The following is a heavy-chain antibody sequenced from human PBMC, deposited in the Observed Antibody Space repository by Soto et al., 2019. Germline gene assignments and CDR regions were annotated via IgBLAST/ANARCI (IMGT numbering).Heavy chain of an antibody. CDR3: ASTDIVSTIDDGRDAFDI. Sequence: GESLKISCKGSGYRFTNYWIGWVRQMPGKGLEWMGVIYPGDSDTRYSPSFQGQVTISADKSISTAYLQWSSLKASDTAIYYCASTDIVSTIDDGRDAFDIWGQGTMVTVS. CDR1: GYRFTNYW. J-gene: IGHJ3*02. CDR2: IYPGDSDT. D-gene: IGHD5-12*01. V-gene: IGHV5-51*01.